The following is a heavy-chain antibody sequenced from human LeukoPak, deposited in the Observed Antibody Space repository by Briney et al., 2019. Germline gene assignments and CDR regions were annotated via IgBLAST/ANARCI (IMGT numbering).Heavy chain of an antibody. CDR1: GFTFSSYG. CDR2: IWYDGSNK. J-gene: IGHJ4*02. Sequence: GGSLRLSCAASGFTFSSYGMHWVRQAPGKGLEWVAVIWYDGSNKYYVDSVKGRLTISRDNSKNTLYLQMNSLRAEDTAVYYRARDRLRYFDWLSTMGIDYWGQGTLVTVSS. V-gene: IGHV3-33*01. D-gene: IGHD3-9*01. CDR3: ARDRLRYFDWLSTMGIDY.